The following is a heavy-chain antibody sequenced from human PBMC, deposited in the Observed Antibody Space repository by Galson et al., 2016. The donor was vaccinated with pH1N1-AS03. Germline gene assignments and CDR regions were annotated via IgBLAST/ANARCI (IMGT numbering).Heavy chain of an antibody. D-gene: IGHD4-23*01. CDR2: VSYSGTT. CDR3: ASFVDQSRYGGGDF. Sequence: ETLSLTCSVSGGSVTSNTYYWVWIRQPPGKRLECIGHVSYSGTTFYNPSLKSRVTISIDASKNQFSLRLSSVTAADTASYYCASFVDQSRYGGGDFWGRGTRVTVSS. CDR1: GGSVTSNTYY. V-gene: IGHV4-39*01. J-gene: IGHJ4*02.